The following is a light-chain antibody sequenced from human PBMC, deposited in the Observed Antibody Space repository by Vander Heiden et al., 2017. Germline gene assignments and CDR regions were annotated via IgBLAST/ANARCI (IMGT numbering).Light chain of an antibody. CDR2: DVS. V-gene: IGKV1-33*01. CDR1: HELNNC. CDR3: EQFDYRPT. J-gene: IGKJ1*01. Sequence: QTTACPSSLSASVEEKNTIPCQANHELNNCLNWYHQKPGKAHKLLIYDVSQWESAVTSRLSGSGAGRDFTRPISRLQPEDIGTYYSEQFDYRPTFGQGTKVEI.